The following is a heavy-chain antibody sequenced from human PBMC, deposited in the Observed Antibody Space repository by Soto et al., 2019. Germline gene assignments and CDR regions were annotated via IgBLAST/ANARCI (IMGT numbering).Heavy chain of an antibody. D-gene: IGHD3-16*02. Sequence: QVQLQQWGAGLLKPSETLSLTCAVYGGSFSGYYWSWIRQPPGKGLEWIGEINHRGSTNYNPSLKRRVTISVDTSKNQFSLKLSSVTAADTAVYYCARALYYDYIWGSYRYSHFDYWGQGTLVTVSS. J-gene: IGHJ4*02. CDR2: INHRGST. CDR3: ARALYYDYIWGSYRYSHFDY. V-gene: IGHV4-34*01. CDR1: GGSFSGYY.